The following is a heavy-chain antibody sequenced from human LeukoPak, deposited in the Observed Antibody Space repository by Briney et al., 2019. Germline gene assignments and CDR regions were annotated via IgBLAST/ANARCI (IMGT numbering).Heavy chain of an antibody. J-gene: IGHJ5*02. CDR3: AREIAAAAYNWFDP. Sequence: GGSLRLSCAASGFTFSSYWMSWVRQAPGKGLEWVANIKQDGSEKYYVDSVKGRFTISRDNAKSSLYLQMNSLRAEDTAVYYCAREIAAAAYNWFDPWGQGALVTVSS. V-gene: IGHV3-7*01. CDR1: GFTFSSYW. D-gene: IGHD6-13*01. CDR2: IKQDGSEK.